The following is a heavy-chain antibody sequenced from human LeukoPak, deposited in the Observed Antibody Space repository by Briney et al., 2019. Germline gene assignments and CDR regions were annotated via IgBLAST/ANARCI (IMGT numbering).Heavy chain of an antibody. CDR2: INEDGAEK. CDR1: GFIFNSYW. Sequence: GGSLRLSCAASGFIFNSYWMSWVRQAPGKGLEWVANINEDGAEKFYVDSVKGRFTISRDTAKNSLYLQMNSLRVEDTAVYYCARILRNYGDYRDYFDYWGQGTLVTVSS. CDR3: ARILRNYGDYRDYFDY. J-gene: IGHJ4*02. D-gene: IGHD4-17*01. V-gene: IGHV3-7*01.